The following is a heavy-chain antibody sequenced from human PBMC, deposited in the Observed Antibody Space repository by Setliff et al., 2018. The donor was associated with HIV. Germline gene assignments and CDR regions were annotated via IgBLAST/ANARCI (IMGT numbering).Heavy chain of an antibody. V-gene: IGHV4-39*01. Sequence: SETLSLTCPVSGGSFSDYYWGWIRQPPGKGLEWIGPISYTGRTYYDPSLKSRVTISLDTSKNQFFLKLSSVTAPDTAIYYCARQTWEYYDTLTGYYRSPKNFDSWGQGTLVTVSS. CDR2: ISYTGRT. CDR3: ARQTWEYYDTLTGYYRSPKNFDS. J-gene: IGHJ4*02. CDR1: GGSFSDYY. D-gene: IGHD3-9*01.